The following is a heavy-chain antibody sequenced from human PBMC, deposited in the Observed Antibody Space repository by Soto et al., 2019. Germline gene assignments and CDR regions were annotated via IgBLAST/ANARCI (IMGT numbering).Heavy chain of an antibody. D-gene: IGHD4-17*01. CDR2: VHYSGSV. CDR3: VREDDGGDRDYYGLDV. Sequence: QVQLQESGPGLVRPSQTLSLTCTVSGGSISSDHYHWTWIRQTPGKGLEWIGYVHYSGSVYYNPSLRSRVTMSVDTSKNLFSLKLRTVTAADTAVYFCVREDDGGDRDYYGLDVWGQGTTVTVSS. V-gene: IGHV4-30-4*01. J-gene: IGHJ6*02. CDR1: GGSISSDHYH.